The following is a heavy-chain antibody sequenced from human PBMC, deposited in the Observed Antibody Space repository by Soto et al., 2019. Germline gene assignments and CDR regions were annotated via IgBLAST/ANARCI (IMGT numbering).Heavy chain of an antibody. CDR1: GWSFSGYY. Sequence: SETLSLTCAVYGWSFSGYYWTWIRQPPGTGLEWIGEINHSGSTNYNPSLKSRVTISLDTSANQFSLKLTSVTAADTAVYYCARRLEGTSMVDYWGQGTLVTVSS. J-gene: IGHJ4*02. CDR3: ARRLEGTSMVDY. CDR2: INHSGST. D-gene: IGHD5-18*01. V-gene: IGHV4-34*01.